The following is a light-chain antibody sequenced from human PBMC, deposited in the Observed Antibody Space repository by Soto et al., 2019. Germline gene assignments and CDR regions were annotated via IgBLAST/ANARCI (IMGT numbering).Light chain of an antibody. Sequence: EIVMTQSPAILSVSPGDGATLSCKASQSVGSNLAWYQQKPGQAPRLVIYGSSTQAAGIPARFSGSGSGTEFTLTISSLQSEDFAVYYCQQYNNWPPLTFGGGTKVEIK. V-gene: IGKV3-15*01. CDR3: QQYNNWPPLT. J-gene: IGKJ4*01. CDR1: QSVGSN. CDR2: GSS.